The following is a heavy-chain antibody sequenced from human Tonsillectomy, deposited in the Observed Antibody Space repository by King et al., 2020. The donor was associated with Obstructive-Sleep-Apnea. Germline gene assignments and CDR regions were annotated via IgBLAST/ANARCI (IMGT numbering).Heavy chain of an antibody. Sequence: QLVQSGAEAKKPGASVKVSCKASGYTLKSYTMHWVRQAPGQRLEWMGWINGDTGKTKYPQTLQGRLTITRDTSANTAYMDLGSLRSEDTALYYCARGEDDSGKYYGLDFWGQGSLVTVSS. J-gene: IGHJ4*02. D-gene: IGHD1-26*01. V-gene: IGHV1-3*01. CDR1: GYTLKSYT. CDR3: ARGEDDSGKYYGLDF. CDR2: INGDTGKT.